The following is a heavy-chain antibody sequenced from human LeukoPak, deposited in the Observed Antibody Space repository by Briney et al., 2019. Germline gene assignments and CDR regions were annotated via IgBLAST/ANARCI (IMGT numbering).Heavy chain of an antibody. CDR1: GFTFSSYA. Sequence: GGSLRLSCAASGFTFSSYAMSWVRQAPGKGLEWVSAISGSGGSTYYADSVKGRFTISRDNSKNTLYLQMNSLRAEDTAVYYCASSGSCYPYYFDYWGQGTLVTVSS. J-gene: IGHJ4*02. CDR2: ISGSGGST. V-gene: IGHV3-23*01. CDR3: ASSGSCYPYYFDY. D-gene: IGHD1-26*01.